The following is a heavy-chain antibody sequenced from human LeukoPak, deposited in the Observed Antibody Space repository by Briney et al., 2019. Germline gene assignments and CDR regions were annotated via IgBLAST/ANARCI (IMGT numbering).Heavy chain of an antibody. D-gene: IGHD6-13*01. J-gene: IGHJ4*01. CDR3: ARQQLATPFFDY. CDR2: AHYTGST. Sequence: SETLSLTCSVSDGSITSYDYYWGWIRQAPGKGLEWIGSAHYTGSTYYNPSLKSRVTISVDTSKSQSSLKVTSMTAADTAVYYCARQQLATPFFDYWGQGALVTVSS. CDR1: DGSITSYDYY. V-gene: IGHV4-39*07.